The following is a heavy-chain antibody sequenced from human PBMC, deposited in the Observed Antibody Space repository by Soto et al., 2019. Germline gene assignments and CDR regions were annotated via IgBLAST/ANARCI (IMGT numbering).Heavy chain of an antibody. D-gene: IGHD2-15*01. CDR1: GGTFSSYA. CDR2: IIPIFGTA. V-gene: IGHV1-69*01. J-gene: IGHJ4*02. CDR3: ARSRDSYCSGGSCYLGY. Sequence: QVQLVQSGAEVKKPGTSVKVSCKASGGTFSSYAISWVRQAPGQGLEWMGGIIPIFGTANYAQKFQGRVTITADESTSTAYMELSSLRSEDTAVYYCARSRDSYCSGGSCYLGYWGQGTLVTVSS.